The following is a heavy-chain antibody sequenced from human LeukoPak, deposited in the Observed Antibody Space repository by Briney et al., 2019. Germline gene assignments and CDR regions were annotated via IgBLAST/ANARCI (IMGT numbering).Heavy chain of an antibody. V-gene: IGHV3-33*01. Sequence: PGGSLRLSCEASGFTFSSHGMHWVRQAPGKGLEWVAMIWDDGSKKYSADSVKGRFTISRDNSKNTLYLQMNSLRAEDTAVYFCARWGHSDYNSFPTKFDYWGRGTRVTVSS. CDR1: GFTFSSHG. CDR3: ARWGHSDYNSFPTKFDY. D-gene: IGHD4-11*01. CDR2: IWDDGSKK. J-gene: IGHJ4*02.